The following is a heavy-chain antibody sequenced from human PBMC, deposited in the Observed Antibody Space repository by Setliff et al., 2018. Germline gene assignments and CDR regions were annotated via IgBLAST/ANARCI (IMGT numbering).Heavy chain of an antibody. V-gene: IGHV1-8*01. D-gene: IGHD2-15*01. Sequence: ASVKVSCKASGYTFSSYDINWVRQASGQGLEWMGWMNPDSGNTGYAQKFQGRVTMTRNTSINTAYMELSSLRSQDTAVYYCARGRGGNPNWYFDLWGRGALVTVSS. CDR3: ARGRGGNPNWYFDL. J-gene: IGHJ2*01. CDR1: GYTFSSYD. CDR2: MNPDSGNT.